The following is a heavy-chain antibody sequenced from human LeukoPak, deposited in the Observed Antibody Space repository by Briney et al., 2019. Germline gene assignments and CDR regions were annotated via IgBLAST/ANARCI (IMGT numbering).Heavy chain of an antibody. CDR3: ASFDLLGDGYRPAGY. V-gene: IGHV3-66*01. CDR1: GFTFSDHY. J-gene: IGHJ4*02. D-gene: IGHD5-24*01. Sequence: SGGSLRLSCAASGFTFSDHYMDWVRQAPGKGLEWVSVIYSGGSTYYADSVKGRFTISRDNSKNTLYLQMNSLRAEDTAVYYCASFDLLGDGYRPAGYWGQGTLVTVSS. CDR2: IYSGGST.